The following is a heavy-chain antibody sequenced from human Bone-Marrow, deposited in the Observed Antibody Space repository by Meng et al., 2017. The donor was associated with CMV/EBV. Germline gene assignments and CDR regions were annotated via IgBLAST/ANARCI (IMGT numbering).Heavy chain of an antibody. CDR1: GFTFSSYA. CDR2: ISYDGSNK. J-gene: IGHJ6*02. Sequence: GEYLKISCAASGFTFSSYAMHWVRQAPGKGLEWVAVISYDGSNKYYADSVKGRFTISRDNSKNTLYLQMNSLRAEDTAVYYCARDTVNYYYYYYGMDVWGQGTTVTVSS. D-gene: IGHD4-11*01. CDR3: ARDTVNYYYYYYGMDV. V-gene: IGHV3-30*04.